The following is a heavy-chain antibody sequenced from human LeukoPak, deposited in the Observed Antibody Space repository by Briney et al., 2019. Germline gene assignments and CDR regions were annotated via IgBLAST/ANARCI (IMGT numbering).Heavy chain of an antibody. CDR3: AREALRWLQLGHDAFDI. Sequence: GASVKVSCKGSGYTFTSYYLHWVRQPQGQGLEWKGIINPSGGSTSYAQKFQGRVTMARDMSTSTVYMELSSLRSEDTAAYCCAREALRWLQLGHDAFDIWGQGTMVTVSS. CDR1: GYTFTSYY. D-gene: IGHD5-24*01. CDR2: INPSGGST. J-gene: IGHJ3*02. V-gene: IGHV1-46*01.